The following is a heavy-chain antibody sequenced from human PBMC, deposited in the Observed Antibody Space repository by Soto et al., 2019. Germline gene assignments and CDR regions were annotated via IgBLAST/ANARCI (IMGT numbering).Heavy chain of an antibody. CDR1: GYTFTSYG. CDR2: ISAYNGNT. CDR3: ARLYSSSWTPSSGMDV. D-gene: IGHD6-13*01. Sequence: ASVKVTCKASGYTFTSYGISWVRQAPGQGLEWMGWISAYNGNTNYAQKLQGRVTMTTDTSTSTAYMELRCLRSDDTAVYYCARLYSSSWTPSSGMDVWGQGTTVTVSS. J-gene: IGHJ6*02. V-gene: IGHV1-18*01.